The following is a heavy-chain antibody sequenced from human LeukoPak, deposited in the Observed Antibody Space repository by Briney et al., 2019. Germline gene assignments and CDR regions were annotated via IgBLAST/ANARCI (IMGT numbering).Heavy chain of an antibody. J-gene: IGHJ4*02. V-gene: IGHV3-73*01. CDR2: IGNKAISYAT. CDR3: TGGSGWYSPDY. CDR1: GFTFSGSV. Sequence: GGSLRLSCAASGFTFSGSVMHWVRQASGKGLEWVGRIGNKAISYATVYAASVKGRFTISGDDSEKTAYLHMNSLKTEDTAVYYCTGGSGWYSPDYWGQGTLVTVSA. D-gene: IGHD6-19*01.